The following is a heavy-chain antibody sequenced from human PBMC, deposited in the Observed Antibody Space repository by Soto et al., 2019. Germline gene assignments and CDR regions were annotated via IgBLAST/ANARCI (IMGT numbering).Heavy chain of an antibody. V-gene: IGHV1-69*02. CDR2: IIPILGIA. D-gene: IGHD1-1*01. Sequence: LVNRDCKASGDTFSIDTGSWGRQAPGQGLEWMGRIIPILGIANYAQKFQGRVTITADKSTSTAYMELNSLKTEDTAVYYCTRVRTGYHAFDIWGQGTMVTVSS. J-gene: IGHJ3*02. CDR1: GDTFSIDT. CDR3: TRVRTGYHAFDI.